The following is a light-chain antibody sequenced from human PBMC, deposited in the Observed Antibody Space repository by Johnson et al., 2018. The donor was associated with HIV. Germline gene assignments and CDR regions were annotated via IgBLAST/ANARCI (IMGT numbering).Light chain of an antibody. CDR3: GPWDDRLGVFV. J-gene: IGLJ1*01. V-gene: IGLV1-51*01. Sequence: QPVLTQPPSVSAAPGQKVTISCSGSSSNIGNNYVSWYQQLPGTAPKLLISDTNKRPSGIPNRFSGSKSGTSATLGITGLRTGDEADYYCGPWDDRLGVFVFASETKVTVL. CDR1: SSNIGNNY. CDR2: DTN.